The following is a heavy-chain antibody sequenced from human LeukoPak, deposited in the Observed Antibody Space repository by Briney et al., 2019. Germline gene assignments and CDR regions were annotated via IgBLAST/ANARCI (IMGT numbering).Heavy chain of an antibody. J-gene: IGHJ4*02. CDR2: ISSSGSTI. V-gene: IGHV3-48*03. CDR1: GFTFSSYE. CDR3: ARDSGLLPIVTYYFDS. D-gene: IGHD3-22*01. Sequence: GGSLRLSCAASGFTFSSYEMNWVRQAPGKGLEWVSYISSSGSTIYYADSVKGRFTISRDNAKNSLYLQMSSLRAEDTAVYYCARDSGLLPIVTYYFDSWGQGTLVTVSS.